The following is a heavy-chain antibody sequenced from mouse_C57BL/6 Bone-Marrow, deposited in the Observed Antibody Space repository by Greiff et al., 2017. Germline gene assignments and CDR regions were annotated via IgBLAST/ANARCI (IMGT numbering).Heavy chain of an antibody. J-gene: IGHJ2*01. Sequence: QVQLQQPGAELVMPGASVKLSCKASGYTFTSYWMHWVKQRPGQDLEWIGEIDPSDSYTNYNQKFKGKSTLTVDKSSSTAYMQLSSLTSEDSAVYYCARGDYFDYWGQGTTLTVSS. V-gene: IGHV1-69*01. CDR2: IDPSDSYT. CDR1: GYTFTSYW. CDR3: ARGDYFDY.